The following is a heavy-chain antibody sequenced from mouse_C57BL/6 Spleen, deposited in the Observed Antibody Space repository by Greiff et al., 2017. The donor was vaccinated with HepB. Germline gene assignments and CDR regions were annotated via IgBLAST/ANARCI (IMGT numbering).Heavy chain of an antibody. CDR1: GYAFSSSW. D-gene: IGHD4-1*01. Sequence: QVQLKESGPELVKPGASVKISCKASGYAFSSSWMNWVKQRPGKGLEWIGRIYPGDGDTNYNGKFKGKATLTADKSSSTAYMQLSSLTSEDSAVYFCARSYLGAYWGQGTLVTVSA. V-gene: IGHV1-82*01. CDR2: IYPGDGDT. J-gene: IGHJ3*01. CDR3: ARSYLGAY.